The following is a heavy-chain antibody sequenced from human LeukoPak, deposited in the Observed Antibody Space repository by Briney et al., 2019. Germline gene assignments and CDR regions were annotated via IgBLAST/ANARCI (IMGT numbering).Heavy chain of an antibody. CDR3: AKENADGY. J-gene: IGHJ4*02. D-gene: IGHD5-24*01. CDR2: ISGSGGIT. CDR1: GVTFSSYA. V-gene: IGHV3-23*01. Sequence: GGSLRLSCADSGVTFSSYATSWGRQAPGKGLEWVSAISGSGGITYYADSAKSRFTISRDTITNTLYLQMNSLRAEDTAVYYCAKENADGYWGQGTLVTVSS.